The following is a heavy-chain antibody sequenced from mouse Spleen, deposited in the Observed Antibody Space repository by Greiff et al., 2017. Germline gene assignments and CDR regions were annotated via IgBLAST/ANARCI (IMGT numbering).Heavy chain of an antibody. J-gene: IGHJ3*01. Sequence: EVQGVESGGGLVKPGGSLKLSCAASGFTFSSYAMSWVRQSPEKRLEWVAEISSGGSYTYYPDTVTGRFTISRDNAKNTLYLEMSSLRSEDTAMYYCAREDGYGKSFAYWGQGTLVTVSA. CDR2: ISSGGSYT. CDR1: GFTFSSYA. CDR3: AREDGYGKSFAY. V-gene: IGHV5-9-4*01. D-gene: IGHD2-10*02.